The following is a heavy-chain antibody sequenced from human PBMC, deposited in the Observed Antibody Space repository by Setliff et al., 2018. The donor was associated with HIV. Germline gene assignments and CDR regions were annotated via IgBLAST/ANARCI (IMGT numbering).Heavy chain of an antibody. CDR3: ARNRVPSSL. Sequence: LSLTCSFSGGSISGHYWSWIRQTPGKGLEWIGSIYYTGSTDYNPSLMSRVTISLDTPKNQFSLKLNSVIAADTAVYYCARNRVPSSLWGQGTLVTVSS. J-gene: IGHJ4*02. CDR1: GGSISGHY. V-gene: IGHV4-59*11. D-gene: IGHD3-10*01. CDR2: IYYTGST.